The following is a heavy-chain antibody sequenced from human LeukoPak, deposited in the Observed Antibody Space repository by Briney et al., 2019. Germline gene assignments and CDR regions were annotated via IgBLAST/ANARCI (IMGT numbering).Heavy chain of an antibody. V-gene: IGHV4-39*01. D-gene: IGHD6-6*01. Sequence: PSETLSLTCTVSGGSISSSYYYWGWIRQSPGKGLEWIGSIHYSGNTYYNPSLKSRVTISVDTSKTQFSLKLSSVTAADTAVYHCARSINNWFDPWGQGTLVTVSS. CDR2: IHYSGNT. J-gene: IGHJ5*02. CDR1: GGSISSSYYY. CDR3: ARSINNWFDP.